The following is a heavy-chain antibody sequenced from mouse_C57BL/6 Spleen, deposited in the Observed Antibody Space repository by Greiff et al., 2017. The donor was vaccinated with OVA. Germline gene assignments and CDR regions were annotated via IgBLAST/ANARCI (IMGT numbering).Heavy chain of an antibody. Sequence: VQLQQSGAELARPGASVKLSCKASGYTFTSYGISWVKQRTRQGLEWIGEIYPRSGNTYYNEKFKGKATLTADKSSSTAYMELRSLTSEDSAVYFCARSDYYGSSYENYFDYWGQGTTLTVSS. CDR2: IYPRSGNT. V-gene: IGHV1-81*01. CDR1: GYTFTSYG. D-gene: IGHD1-1*01. CDR3: ARSDYYGSSYENYFDY. J-gene: IGHJ2*01.